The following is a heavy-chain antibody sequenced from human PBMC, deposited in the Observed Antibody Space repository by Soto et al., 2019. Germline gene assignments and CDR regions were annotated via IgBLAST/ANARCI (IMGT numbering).Heavy chain of an antibody. D-gene: IGHD4-17*01. CDR3: ATSSGDSYYSYYGMDV. CDR1: GFSFSKYK. J-gene: IGHJ6*02. V-gene: IGHV5-51*01. Sequence: EVQLVQSGAEVKKPGESLKISCEGSGFSFSKYKIGWVRQMPGKGLEWMGIINPGASDTRYSPSFKGQVTISADKSISTAYLQWSPLKASDTATYYCATSSGDSYYSYYGMDVWGQGTTVTVSS. CDR2: INPGASDT.